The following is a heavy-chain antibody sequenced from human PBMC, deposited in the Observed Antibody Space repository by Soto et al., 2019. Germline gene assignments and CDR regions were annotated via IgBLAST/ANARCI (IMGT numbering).Heavy chain of an antibody. CDR3: ANRPYAWTYHY. Sequence: GGSLRRSCAASGFTIGSYDMHCVRQGPGTGLEWVAVISYDGSNRYYADTVKGRFTISRDNSKNTLYLQMNSLRADETAVYYCANRPYAWTYHYWGKGT. V-gene: IGHV3-30*18. J-gene: IGHJ4*02. CDR2: ISYDGSNR. CDR1: GFTIGSYD. D-gene: IGHD1-7*01.